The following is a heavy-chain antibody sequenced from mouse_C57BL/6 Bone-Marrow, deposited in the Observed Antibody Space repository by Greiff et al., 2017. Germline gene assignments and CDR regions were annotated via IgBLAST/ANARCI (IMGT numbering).Heavy chain of an antibody. V-gene: IGHV1-82*01. CDR1: GYAFSSSW. CDR2: IYPGDGDT. J-gene: IGHJ3*01. CDR3: ASYSFAY. Sequence: VQRVESGPELVKPGASVKISCKASGYAFSSSWMNWVKQRPGKGLEWIGRIYPGDGDTNYNGKFKGKATLTADKSSSTAYMQLSSLTSEDSAVYFCASYSFAYWGQGTLVTVSA.